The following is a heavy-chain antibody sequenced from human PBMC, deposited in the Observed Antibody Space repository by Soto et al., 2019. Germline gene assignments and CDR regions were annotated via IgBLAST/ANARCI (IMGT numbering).Heavy chain of an antibody. V-gene: IGHV1-3*01. D-gene: IGHD1-26*01. CDR3: ARDGWELSADAFDI. J-gene: IGHJ3*02. CDR1: GYTFTSYA. CDR2: INAGNGNT. Sequence: QVQLVQSGAEVKKPGASVKVSCKASGYTFTSYAMHWVRQAPGQRLEWMGWINAGNGNTKYSQKFQGRVTITRDTSASIAYMELSSLRSEDTAVYYCARDGWELSADAFDIWGQGTMVTVSS.